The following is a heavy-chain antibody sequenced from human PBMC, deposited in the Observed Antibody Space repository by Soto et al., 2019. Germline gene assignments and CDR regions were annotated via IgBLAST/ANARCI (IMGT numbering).Heavy chain of an antibody. D-gene: IGHD7-27*01. CDR1: GGSISSGGYS. V-gene: IGHV4-30-2*01. Sequence: TLSLTCAVSGGSISSGGYSWSWIRQPPGKGLEWIGYIYHSGSTYYNPSLKSRVTISVDRSKNQFSLKLSSVTAADTAVYYCARLNWDSVDFDYWGQGTLVTVSS. J-gene: IGHJ4*02. CDR3: ARLNWDSVDFDY. CDR2: IYHSGST.